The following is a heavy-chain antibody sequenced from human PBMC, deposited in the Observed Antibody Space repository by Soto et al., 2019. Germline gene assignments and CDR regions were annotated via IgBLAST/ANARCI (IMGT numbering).Heavy chain of an antibody. D-gene: IGHD3-10*01. CDR3: ARDPGTGEFFDY. CDR2: IYYSGST. V-gene: IGHV4-59*01. CDR1: GGSISSYY. J-gene: IGHJ4*02. Sequence: QVQLQESGPGLVKPSETLSLTCTVSGGSISSYYWSWIRQPPGQGLEWIGYIYYSGSTNYNPSLKSRVTISVDTSKNQFSLKLSSVTAADTAVYYCARDPGTGEFFDYWGQGTLVTVSS.